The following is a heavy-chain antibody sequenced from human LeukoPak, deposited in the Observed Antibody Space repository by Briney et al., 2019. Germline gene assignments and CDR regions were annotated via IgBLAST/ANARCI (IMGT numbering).Heavy chain of an antibody. CDR1: GFTFSSYW. D-gene: IGHD2-2*01. CDR2: IDTDGSDT. J-gene: IGHJ4*02. Sequence: GRSLRLSCAASGFTFSSYWMHWVRQTPGKGLEWVSRIDTDGSDTSYADSVKGRFTISRDNAKNTLYLQMNSLRAEDTAVYYCVRDRYPAAREFDYWGQGTLVTVSS. CDR3: VRDRYPAAREFDY. V-gene: IGHV3-74*01.